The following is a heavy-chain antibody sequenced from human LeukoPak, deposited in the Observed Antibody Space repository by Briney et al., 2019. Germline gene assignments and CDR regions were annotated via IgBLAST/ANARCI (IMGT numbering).Heavy chain of an antibody. CDR3: ASNEWSGYYFDY. J-gene: IGHJ4*02. D-gene: IGHD3-3*01. CDR2: IYSSGSP. CDR1: GGSISNSYH. V-gene: IGHV4-39*01. Sequence: PSETLSLTCTVSGGSISNSYHWGWIRQSPGQGLEWIGSIYSSGSPYNNPSLKSRVTISIDTAKNQLSLKMSSVTAADTALYYCASNEWSGYYFDYWGQGTLVTVSS.